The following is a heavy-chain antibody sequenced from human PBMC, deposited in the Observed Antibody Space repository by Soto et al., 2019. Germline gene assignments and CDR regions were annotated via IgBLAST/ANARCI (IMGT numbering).Heavy chain of an antibody. Sequence: GASVKVSCKASGGTFSSYAISWVRQAPGQGLEWMGIIHPSGGRTHSAQKFQGRVTMTWDTSTTTVYMELSSLRSEDTAMYYCARSAYDFWLFDPWGQGTLVTVSS. D-gene: IGHD3-3*01. V-gene: IGHV1-46*01. CDR2: IHPSGGRT. CDR3: ARSAYDFWLFDP. J-gene: IGHJ5*02. CDR1: GGTFSSYA.